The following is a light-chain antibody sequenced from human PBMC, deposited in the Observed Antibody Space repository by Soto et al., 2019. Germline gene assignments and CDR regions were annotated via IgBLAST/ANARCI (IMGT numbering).Light chain of an antibody. J-gene: IGLJ2*01. CDR2: STT. CDR3: LLFYGDGVV. V-gene: IGLV7-43*01. CDR1: TGAVTSGYY. Sequence: QAVVTQEPSLTVSPGGTVTLTCASSTGAVTSGYYPNWFQQKPGQPPRALIYSTTYKHSWTPARFSGSLLGGRSALTLSGVQPEDEADYYCLLFYGDGVVFGGGTKPTVL.